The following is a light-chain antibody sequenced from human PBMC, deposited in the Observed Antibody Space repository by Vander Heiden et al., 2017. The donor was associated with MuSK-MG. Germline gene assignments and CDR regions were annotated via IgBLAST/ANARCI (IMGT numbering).Light chain of an antibody. Sequence: DLVLTMSPDSLAVSLGGRPAIICQSSERVVVSCNKTNYLAWYQQRPGQPPKLLIYGASSRDSGVPDRFSGSGSGTDFTLTISSLQAEDVAVYYCQQDYSTLLTFGGGTKVEIK. V-gene: IGKV4-1*01. CDR3: QQDYSTLLT. CDR2: GAS. CDR1: ERVVVSCNKTNY. J-gene: IGKJ4*01.